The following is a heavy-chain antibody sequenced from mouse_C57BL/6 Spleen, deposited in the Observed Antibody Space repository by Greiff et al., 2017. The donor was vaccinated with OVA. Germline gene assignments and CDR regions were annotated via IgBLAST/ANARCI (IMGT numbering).Heavy chain of an antibody. CDR2: IWTGGGT. D-gene: IGHD4-1*01. Sequence: VQVVESGPGLVAPSQSLSITCTVSGFSLTSYAISWVRQPPGKGLEWLGVIWTGGGTNYNSALKSRLSISKDNSKSQVFLKMNSLQTDDTARYYCARNNGVTGTYAMDYWGQGTSVTVSS. V-gene: IGHV2-9-1*01. J-gene: IGHJ4*01. CDR3: ARNNGVTGTYAMDY. CDR1: GFSLTSYA.